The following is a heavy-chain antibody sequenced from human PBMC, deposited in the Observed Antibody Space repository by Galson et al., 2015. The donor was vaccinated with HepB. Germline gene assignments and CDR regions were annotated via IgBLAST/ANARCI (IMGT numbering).Heavy chain of an antibody. CDR2: FDPEDGET. V-gene: IGHV1-24*01. J-gene: IGHJ6*02. CDR3: ATNLRGGTEGAYYYYYGMDV. D-gene: IGHD2-15*01. Sequence: SVKVSCKVSGYTLTELSMHWVRQAPGKGLEWMGGFDPEDGETIYAQKFQGRVTTTEDTSTDTAYMELSSLRSEDTAVYYCATNLRGGTEGAYYYYYGMDVWGQGTTVAVSS. CDR1: GYTLTELS.